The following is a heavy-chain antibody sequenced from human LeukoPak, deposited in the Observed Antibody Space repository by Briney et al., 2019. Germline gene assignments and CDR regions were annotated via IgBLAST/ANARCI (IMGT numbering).Heavy chain of an antibody. V-gene: IGHV3-21*01. CDR2: ISRSSGYV. D-gene: IGHD6-13*01. CDR3: ARDGSSTSLIDL. J-gene: IGHJ2*01. CDR1: GFTFSAYN. Sequence: PGGSLRLSCSASGFTFSAYNMNWVRQAPGMGLEWVSYISRSSGYVTYTDSVKGRFTITRDNAKNSLYLQMNSLRAEDTAVYYCARDGSSTSLIDLWGRGTLVTVSS.